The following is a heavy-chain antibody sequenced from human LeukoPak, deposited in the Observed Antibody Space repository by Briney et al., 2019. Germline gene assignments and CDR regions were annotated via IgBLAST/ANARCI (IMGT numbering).Heavy chain of an antibody. V-gene: IGHV1-46*01. CDR1: GYTFTSYY. Sequence: GASVKVSCKASGYTFTSYYMHWVRQAPGQGLEWMGLINPNGGSTNYAQKFQGRVTMTRDTSTSTVYMELSSLRSEDTAVYYCARDTYYYDSSAYWDYWGQGTLVTVSS. CDR2: INPNGGST. CDR3: ARDTYYYDSSAYWDY. J-gene: IGHJ4*02. D-gene: IGHD3-22*01.